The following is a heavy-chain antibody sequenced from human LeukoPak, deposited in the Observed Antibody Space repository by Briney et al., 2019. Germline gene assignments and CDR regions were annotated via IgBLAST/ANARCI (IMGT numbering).Heavy chain of an antibody. V-gene: IGHV4-39*01. Sequence: SETLSPTCTVSGGSISSSSYYWGWIRQPPGKGLEWIGSIYYSGSTYNNPSLKSRVTISVDTSKNQFSLKLSSVTAADTAVYYCARQGNSGYYPFDYWGQGTLVTVSS. CDR2: IYYSGST. D-gene: IGHD3-22*01. CDR1: GGSISSSSYY. CDR3: ARQGNSGYYPFDY. J-gene: IGHJ4*02.